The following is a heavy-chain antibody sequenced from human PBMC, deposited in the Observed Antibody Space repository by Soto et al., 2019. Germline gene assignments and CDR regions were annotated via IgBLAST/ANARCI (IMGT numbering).Heavy chain of an antibody. V-gene: IGHV4-30-4*01. CDR1: GGSISSGDYY. Sequence: QVQLQESGPGLVKPSQTLSLTCTVSGGSISSGDYYWSWIRQPPGKDLEWIGYIHNSGRTYYNPSLTSALSISVDTSKSQFSLKLTSVTAAYTAAYYCARERLGADSSGDYLNYIDVWGQGTTVTVSS. J-gene: IGHJ6*02. CDR2: IHNSGRT. D-gene: IGHD3-22*01. CDR3: ARERLGADSSGDYLNYIDV.